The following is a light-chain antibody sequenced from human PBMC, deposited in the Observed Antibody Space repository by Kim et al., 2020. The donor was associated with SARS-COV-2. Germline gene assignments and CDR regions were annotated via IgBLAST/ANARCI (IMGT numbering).Light chain of an antibody. V-gene: IGLV3-1*01. CDR1: KLGDKE. J-gene: IGLJ2*01. Sequence: SGSPVQTASITCSGDKLGDKEACWYQHKPGQSPVLVIYQDSKRPSGIPKRFSGSNSGNTATLTISGTQAMDEADYYCQAWDSSTVVFGGGTQLTVL. CDR3: QAWDSSTVV. CDR2: QDS.